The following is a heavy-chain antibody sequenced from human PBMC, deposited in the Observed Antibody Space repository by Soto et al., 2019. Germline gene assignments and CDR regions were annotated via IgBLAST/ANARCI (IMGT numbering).Heavy chain of an antibody. Sequence: GASVKVSCKASGYTFTGYYMHWVRQAPGQGLEWMGWINPNSGGTNYAQKFQGRVTMTRDTSISTAYMELSRLRSDDTAVYYCARGTLSIAAAGSFDYWGQGTLVTVSS. CDR2: INPNSGGT. CDR3: ARGTLSIAAAGSFDY. V-gene: IGHV1-2*02. CDR1: GYTFTGYY. J-gene: IGHJ4*02. D-gene: IGHD6-13*01.